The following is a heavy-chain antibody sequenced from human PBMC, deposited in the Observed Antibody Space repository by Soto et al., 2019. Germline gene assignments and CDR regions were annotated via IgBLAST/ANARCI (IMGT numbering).Heavy chain of an antibody. D-gene: IGHD3-22*01. Sequence: SVKVSCKASGFTFTSSAVQWVRQARGQRLEWIGWIVVGSGNTNYAQKFQERVTITRDMSTSTAYMELSSLRSEDTAVYYCAAFGYDSSGYYAFDYWGQGTLVTVPQ. V-gene: IGHV1-58*01. CDR1: GFTFTSSA. CDR2: IVVGSGNT. CDR3: AAFGYDSSGYYAFDY. J-gene: IGHJ4*02.